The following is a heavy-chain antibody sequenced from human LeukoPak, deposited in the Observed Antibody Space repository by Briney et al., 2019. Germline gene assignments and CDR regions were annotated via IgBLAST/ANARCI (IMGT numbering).Heavy chain of an antibody. Sequence: SETLSLTCAVYGGSFSGYYWSWIRQPPGKGLEWIGEINHSGSTNYNPSLKSRVTISVDTSKNQFSLKLSSVTAADTAVYYCARSRGYSGYAFFDYWGQGTLVTVSS. J-gene: IGHJ4*02. D-gene: IGHD5-12*01. CDR2: INHSGST. CDR3: ARSRGYSGYAFFDY. V-gene: IGHV4-34*01. CDR1: GGSFSGYY.